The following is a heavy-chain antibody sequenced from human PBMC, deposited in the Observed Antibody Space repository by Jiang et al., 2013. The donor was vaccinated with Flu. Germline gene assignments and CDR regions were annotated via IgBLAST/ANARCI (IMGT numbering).Heavy chain of an antibody. Sequence: LLKPSETLSLTCTVSGGSISSSSYYWGWIRQPPGKGLEWIGSIYYSGSTYYNPSLKSRVTISVDTSKNQFSLKLSSVTAADTAVYYCARRVGAPSGFVDYWGQGTLVTVSS. D-gene: IGHD1-26*01. CDR3: ARRVGAPSGFVDY. J-gene: IGHJ4*02. V-gene: IGHV4-39*01. CDR2: IYYSGST. CDR1: GGSISSSSYY.